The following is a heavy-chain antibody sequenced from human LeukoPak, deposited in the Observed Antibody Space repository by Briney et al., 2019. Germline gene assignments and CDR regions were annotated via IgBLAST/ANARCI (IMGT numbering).Heavy chain of an antibody. CDR2: IYNSGSV. J-gene: IGHJ4*02. Sequence: SETLSLTCTVSGVSVSTTSYYWSWIRQPPGKGLEWIGYIYNSGSVNYNPSLKSRVTISVDTSKNQFSLKLTSVTAEDTAVYYCARQYNYDSRAFDYWGQGTLVTVSS. V-gene: IGHV4-61*01. CDR1: GVSVSTTSYY. D-gene: IGHD5-18*01. CDR3: ARQYNYDSRAFDY.